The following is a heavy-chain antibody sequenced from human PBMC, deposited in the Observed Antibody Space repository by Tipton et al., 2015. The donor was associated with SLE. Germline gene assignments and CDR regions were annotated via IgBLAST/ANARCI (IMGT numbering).Heavy chain of an antibody. V-gene: IGHV4-59*11. Sequence: TLSLTCTVSGGSISSHYWSWIRQPPGKGLEWIGYIYYSGSTNYNPSLKSRVTISVDTSKNQFSLKLNSVTAADTAVYYCAGQQLKAFDIWVQGTMVTVSS. CDR1: GGSISSHY. J-gene: IGHJ3*02. CDR3: AGQQLKAFDI. D-gene: IGHD6-13*01. CDR2: IYYSGST.